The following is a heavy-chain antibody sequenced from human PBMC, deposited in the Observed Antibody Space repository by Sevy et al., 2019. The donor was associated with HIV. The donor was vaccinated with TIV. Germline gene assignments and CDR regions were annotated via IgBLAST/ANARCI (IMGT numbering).Heavy chain of an antibody. Sequence: GGSLRLSCAASGFTFSSYAMHWVRQAPGKGLEWVAVISYDGSNKYYADSVKGRFTISRENSKNTLYLQMNSLRAEDTAVYYCARDRPRPHWPLITMIVVVPTPPDYWGQGTLVTVSS. V-gene: IGHV3-30-3*01. CDR2: ISYDGSNK. D-gene: IGHD3-22*01. CDR3: ARDRPRPHWPLITMIVVVPTPPDY. J-gene: IGHJ4*02. CDR1: GFTFSSYA.